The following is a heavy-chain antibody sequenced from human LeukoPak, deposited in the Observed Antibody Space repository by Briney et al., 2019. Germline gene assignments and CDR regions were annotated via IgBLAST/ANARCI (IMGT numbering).Heavy chain of an antibody. Sequence: GGSLRLSCESSGLTFSNSWMHWVRQIPGKGLVWVSRMYGDMRDISYADSVKGRFTISRDNAKNTVYLQMNSLRGEDTAVYYCARDLGLRGSTWGQGTLVTVSS. V-gene: IGHV3-74*01. J-gene: IGHJ5*02. CDR2: MYGDMRDI. CDR1: GLTFSNSW. CDR3: ARDLGLRGST. D-gene: IGHD5-12*01.